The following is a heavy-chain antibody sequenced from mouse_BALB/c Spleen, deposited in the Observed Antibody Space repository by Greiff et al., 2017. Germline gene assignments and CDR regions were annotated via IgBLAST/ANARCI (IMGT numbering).Heavy chain of an antibody. CDR3: ARGDWDQFAY. CDR2: IRNKANGYTT. D-gene: IGHD4-1*01. J-gene: IGHJ3*01. V-gene: IGHV7-3*02. Sequence: EVQLVESGGGLVQPGGSLRLSCATSGFTFTDYYMSWVRQPPGKALEWLGFIRNKANGYTTEYSASVKGRFTISRDNSQSILYLQMSTLRAEDSATYYCARGDWDQFAYWGQGNLVTVSA. CDR1: GFTFTDYY.